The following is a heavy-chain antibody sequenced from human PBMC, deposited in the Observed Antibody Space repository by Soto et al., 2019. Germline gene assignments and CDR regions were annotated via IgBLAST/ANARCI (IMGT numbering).Heavy chain of an antibody. CDR1: GYTFTSHG. CDR3: ARSKSITMVRGALRPYYFDY. Sequence: ASVKVSCKASGYTFTSHGISWVRQAPGQGLEWMGWISAYNGNTNYAQKLQGRVTMTTDTSTSTAYMELRSLRSDDTAVYYCARSKSITMVRGALRPYYFDYWGQGTLVTVSS. CDR2: ISAYNGNT. V-gene: IGHV1-18*01. D-gene: IGHD3-10*01. J-gene: IGHJ4*02.